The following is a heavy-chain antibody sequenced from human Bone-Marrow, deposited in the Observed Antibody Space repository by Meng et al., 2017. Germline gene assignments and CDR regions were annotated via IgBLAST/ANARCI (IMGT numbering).Heavy chain of an antibody. J-gene: IGHJ5*02. D-gene: IGHD6-13*01. Sequence: ASVKVSCKASGYTFTGYYMHWVRQAPGQGLEWMGWINPNRGGTNYEQKFQGRVTMTRDTSISTAYMELSRLRSDDTAVYYCARVDRVVAAAGTGGWFDPWGQGTLVTVSS. V-gene: IGHV1-2*02. CDR3: ARVDRVVAAAGTGGWFDP. CDR1: GYTFTGYY. CDR2: INPNRGGT.